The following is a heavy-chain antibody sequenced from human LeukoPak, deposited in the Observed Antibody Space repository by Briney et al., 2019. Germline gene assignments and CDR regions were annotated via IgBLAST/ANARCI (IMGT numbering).Heavy chain of an antibody. CDR2: ISYDESNK. Sequence: PGGSLRLSCAASGFTFSSYAMHWVRQAPGKGLEWVAVISYDESNKYYADSVKGRFTISRDNSKNTLYLQMNSLRAEDTAVYYCARDSMSSGWYSGDYYFDYWGRGTLVTVSS. CDR3: ARDSMSSGWYSGDYYFDY. D-gene: IGHD6-19*01. CDR1: GFTFSSYA. J-gene: IGHJ4*02. V-gene: IGHV3-30*04.